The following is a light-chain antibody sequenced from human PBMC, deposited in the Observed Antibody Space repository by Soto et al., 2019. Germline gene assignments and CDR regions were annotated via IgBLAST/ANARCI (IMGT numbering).Light chain of an antibody. CDR3: AAWDDSLNVWV. CDR1: SSNIGSNT. CDR2: SNN. J-gene: IGLJ3*02. Sequence: QSVLTQPPSASGTPGQRVTISCSGSSSNIGSNTVNWYKQLPGTAPKLLIYSNNQRPSGVPDRFSGSKSGTSASLAISGLQSEDEADHYCAAWDDSLNVWVFGGGTKLTVL. V-gene: IGLV1-44*01.